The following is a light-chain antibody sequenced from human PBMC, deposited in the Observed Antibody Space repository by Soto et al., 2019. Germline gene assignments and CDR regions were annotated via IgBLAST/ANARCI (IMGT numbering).Light chain of an antibody. V-gene: IGKV1-39*01. CDR3: QQSYTTPYT. CDR1: QRITSY. Sequence: DIQMTQSPSSLSASVGDRVTITCRASQRITSYLNWYQQKLGKAPKLLIYAASNLQSGLPSRFSGSGFGTDFTLTISSLQPDDFATYFCQQSYTTPYTLGRGTKLEIK. CDR2: AAS. J-gene: IGKJ2*01.